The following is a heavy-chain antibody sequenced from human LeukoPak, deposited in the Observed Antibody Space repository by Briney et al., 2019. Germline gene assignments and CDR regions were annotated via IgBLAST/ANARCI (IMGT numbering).Heavy chain of an antibody. Sequence: ASVKVSCKASGYSFTGYYIHWVRQAPGQGLEWMAWISPNSGDTNFAQKFQGRVTMTRDTSISTVYMELSRLRSDDTAVFFCARGYYDSSDFEYFQHWGQGTLVTVSS. CDR3: ARGYYDSSDFEYFQH. CDR2: ISPNSGDT. V-gene: IGHV1-2*02. CDR1: GYSFTGYY. D-gene: IGHD3-22*01. J-gene: IGHJ1*01.